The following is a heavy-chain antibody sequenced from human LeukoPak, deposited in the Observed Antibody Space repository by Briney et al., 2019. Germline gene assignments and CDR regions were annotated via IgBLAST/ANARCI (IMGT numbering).Heavy chain of an antibody. J-gene: IGHJ4*02. Sequence: GGSLSLSCATSGFTLRSYGMSWVRQAPGKGLEWVSSISGSLDSTYYADSVKGRFTVSRDNSKNTLFLQMNSLRAEDTAVYYCAKDGGLWVSAHWGDSWGRGTLVTVSS. D-gene: IGHD7-27*01. V-gene: IGHV3-23*01. CDR1: GFTLRSYG. CDR3: AKDGGLWVSAHWGDS. CDR2: ISGSLDST.